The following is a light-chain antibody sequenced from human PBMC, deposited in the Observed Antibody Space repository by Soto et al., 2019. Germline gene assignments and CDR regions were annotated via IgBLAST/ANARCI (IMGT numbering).Light chain of an antibody. CDR3: QHYNSYPEA. Sequence: DTQSSQAPSTPSGSVGARVPITCGASQTISSWLAWYQQKTGKAPKLLIYKASTLKSGVPSRFSGSGSGTEFTLTISRLEPDDFATYYCQHYNSYPEAFGQGTKVDIK. J-gene: IGKJ1*01. CDR1: QTISSW. CDR2: KAS. V-gene: IGKV1-5*03.